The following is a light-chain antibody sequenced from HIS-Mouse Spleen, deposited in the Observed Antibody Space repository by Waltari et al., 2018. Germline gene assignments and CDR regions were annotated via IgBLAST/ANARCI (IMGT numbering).Light chain of an antibody. Sequence: SYELTQPPSVSVSPGQTASITCSGDTLGDKYACWYQQKPGQSPVLVIYQDSKRHSGIPERFSGSNSGNTATLTISGTQAMDEADYYCQAWDSSYSVFGGGTKLTVL. J-gene: IGLJ2*01. CDR1: TLGDKY. CDR3: QAWDSSYSV. CDR2: QDS. V-gene: IGLV3-1*01.